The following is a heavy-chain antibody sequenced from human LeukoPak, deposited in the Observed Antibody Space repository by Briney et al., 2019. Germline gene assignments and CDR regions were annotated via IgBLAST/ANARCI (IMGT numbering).Heavy chain of an antibody. Sequence: GGSLRLSCAASGFTFSDYYMSWIRQAPGKGLEWVSYISSSGGTIYYADSVKGRFTISRDNAKNSLYLRMNSLRAEDTAVYYCARAPRRSGGSCYYVDYWGQGTLVTVSS. CDR2: ISSSGGTI. D-gene: IGHD2-15*01. CDR1: GFTFSDYY. V-gene: IGHV3-11*01. CDR3: ARAPRRSGGSCYYVDY. J-gene: IGHJ4*02.